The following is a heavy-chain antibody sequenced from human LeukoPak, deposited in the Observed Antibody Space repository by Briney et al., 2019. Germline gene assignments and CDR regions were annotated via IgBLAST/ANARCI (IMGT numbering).Heavy chain of an antibody. CDR3: ASVYDSSGYCFSLPRSDNFDY. CDR1: GFTFSSYA. Sequence: GGSLRLSCAASGFTFSSYAMHWVRQAPGKGLEWVAVISYDGSNKYYADSVKGRFTISRDNAKNSLYLQMNSLRAEDTAVYYCASVYDSSGYCFSLPRSDNFDYWGQGTLVTVSS. CDR2: ISYDGSNK. D-gene: IGHD3-22*01. V-gene: IGHV3-30-3*01. J-gene: IGHJ4*02.